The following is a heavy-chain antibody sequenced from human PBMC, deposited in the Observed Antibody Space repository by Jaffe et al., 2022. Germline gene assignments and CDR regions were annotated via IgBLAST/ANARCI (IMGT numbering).Heavy chain of an antibody. D-gene: IGHD4-17*01. Sequence: EVQLVESGGGLVQPGGSLRLSCAASGFTFSSYAMHWVRQAPGKGLEYVSAISSNGGSTYYANSVKGRFTISRDNSKNTLYLQMGSLRAEDMAVYYCAREGADYGGNSGLYWYFDLWGRGTLVTVSS. V-gene: IGHV3-64*01. CDR3: AREGADYGGNSGLYWYFDL. J-gene: IGHJ2*01. CDR2: ISSNGGST. CDR1: GFTFSSYA.